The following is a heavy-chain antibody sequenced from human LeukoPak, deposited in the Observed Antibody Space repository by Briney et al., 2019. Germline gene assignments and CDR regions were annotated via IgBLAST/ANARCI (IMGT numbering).Heavy chain of an antibody. CDR2: ISGSGGST. V-gene: IGHV3-23*01. CDR1: GFTFSSYG. Sequence: AGGSLRLSCAASGFTFSSYGMSWVRQAPGKGLEWVSAISGSGGSTYYADSVKGRFTISRDNSKNTLYLQMNSLRAEDTAVYYCAKTGWVAYYYMDVWGKGTTVTISS. J-gene: IGHJ6*03. D-gene: IGHD1-14*01. CDR3: AKTGWVAYYYMDV.